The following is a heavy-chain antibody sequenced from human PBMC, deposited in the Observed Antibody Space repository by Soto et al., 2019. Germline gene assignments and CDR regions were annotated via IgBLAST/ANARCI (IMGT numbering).Heavy chain of an antibody. CDR2: ISYDGSNK. CDR1: GFTFSSYG. CDR3: EKRGTTGYFDY. V-gene: IGHV3-30*18. Sequence: PGWSLRLSCAASGFTFSSYGMHWVRQAPGKGLEWVAVISYDGSNKYYADSVKGRFTISRDNSKNTLYLQMNSLRAEDTAVYYCEKRGTTGYFDYWCQGILVTVSS. D-gene: IGHD2-8*02. J-gene: IGHJ4*02.